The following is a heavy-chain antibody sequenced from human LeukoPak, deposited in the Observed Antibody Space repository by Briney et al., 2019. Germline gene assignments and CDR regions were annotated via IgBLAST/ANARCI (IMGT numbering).Heavy chain of an antibody. CDR3: ARPGTSYGDYGWYFDL. CDR1: GYSFSGYA. Sequence: ASVKVSSKASGYSFSGYAISWVRQAPGQGLEWMGRISAYSGDTKYAQNFQGRLTMTTDTSTSTAYMELRSLRSDDTAVYFCARPGTSYGDYGWYFDLWGRGTLVTVSS. J-gene: IGHJ2*01. D-gene: IGHD4-17*01. V-gene: IGHV1-18*04. CDR2: ISAYSGDT.